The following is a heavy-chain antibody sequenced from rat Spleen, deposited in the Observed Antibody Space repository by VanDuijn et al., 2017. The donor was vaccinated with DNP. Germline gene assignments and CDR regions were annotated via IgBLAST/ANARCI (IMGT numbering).Heavy chain of an antibody. J-gene: IGHJ2*01. CDR2: IIYDGSRT. CDR3: TRQGTGTTRHYFAN. V-gene: IGHV5-7*01. Sequence: EVQLVESGGGLVQPGRSLKLSCAASGFTFSAYYMAWVRQAPAKGLEWVATIIYDGSRTYYRDSVKGRFTISRDNAKSTLYLQMDSLRSEDTATYYCTRQGTGTTRHYFANWGQGVMVTVSS. CDR1: GFTFSAYY. D-gene: IGHD4-1*01.